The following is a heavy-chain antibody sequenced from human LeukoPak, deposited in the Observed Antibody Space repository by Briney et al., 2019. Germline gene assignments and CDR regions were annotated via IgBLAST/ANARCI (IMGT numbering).Heavy chain of an antibody. V-gene: IGHV4-59*01. CDR2: IYYSGST. Sequence: SETLSLTCTVSGGSISSYYWSWIRQPPGKGLEWIGYIYYSGSTNYNPSLKSRVTISVDTSKNQFPLKLSSVTAADTAVYYCARDRGLGAFDIWGQGTMVTVSS. J-gene: IGHJ3*02. CDR3: ARDRGLGAFDI. D-gene: IGHD3-16*01. CDR1: GGSISSYY.